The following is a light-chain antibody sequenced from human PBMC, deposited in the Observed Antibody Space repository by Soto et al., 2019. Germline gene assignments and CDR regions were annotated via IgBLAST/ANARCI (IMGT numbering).Light chain of an antibody. Sequence: QAVVTQEPSLTVSPGGTVTLTCGSSTGAVTTSHFPYWIQQKPGQAPRTLICNTSDRQSWTPARFSGSLLGGKAALTLSGAQPEDGAEYYCLLAYNPAARIFGGGTKVTVL. CDR1: TGAVTTSHF. CDR2: NTS. CDR3: LLAYNPAARI. J-gene: IGLJ2*01. V-gene: IGLV7-46*01.